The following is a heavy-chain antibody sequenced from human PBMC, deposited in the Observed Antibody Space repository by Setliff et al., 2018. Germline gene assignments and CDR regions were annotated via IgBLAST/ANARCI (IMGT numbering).Heavy chain of an antibody. CDR3: ARCSSWHGHYPHFNY. Sequence: LRLSCAASGFAFSTYAVSWVRQAPGKGLEWVSIFYDSRGDTYYADSVKGRFTVSKDNSKNTLYLQMNSLRAEDTAIYYCARCSSWHGHYPHFNYWGQGTLVTVSS. V-gene: IGHV3-23*03. CDR2: FYDSRGDT. CDR1: GFAFSTYA. J-gene: IGHJ4*02. D-gene: IGHD6-13*01.